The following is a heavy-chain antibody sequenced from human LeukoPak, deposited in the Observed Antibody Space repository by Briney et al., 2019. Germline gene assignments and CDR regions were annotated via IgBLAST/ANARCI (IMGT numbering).Heavy chain of an antibody. Sequence: GGSLSLSCAASGFTFSSYWMHWVRQAPGKGLVWVSRINSDESDTNYADSVKGRFTISRDNARNTVYLQMNSLRAEDTAVYYCARGWVPSDITLKWGQGTMVTVSS. CDR2: INSDESDT. D-gene: IGHD3-22*01. CDR3: ARGWVPSDITLK. CDR1: GFTFSSYW. V-gene: IGHV3-74*01. J-gene: IGHJ3*01.